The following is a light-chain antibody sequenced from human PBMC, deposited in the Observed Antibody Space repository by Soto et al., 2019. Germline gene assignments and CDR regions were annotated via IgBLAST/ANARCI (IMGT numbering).Light chain of an antibody. CDR3: QQYNNWLGT. V-gene: IGKV3-15*01. J-gene: IGKJ3*01. CDR2: GAS. CDR1: QSVSSN. Sequence: EIVMTQSPATLSVSPGERATLSRRASQSVSSNLAWYQQKPGQAPRLLIYGASTRATGIPARFSGSGSGTEFTLTISSLQSEDFAVYYCQQYNNWLGTFGPGTKVDIK.